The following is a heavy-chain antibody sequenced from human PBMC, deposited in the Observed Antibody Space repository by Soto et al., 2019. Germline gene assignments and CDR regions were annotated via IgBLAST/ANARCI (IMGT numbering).Heavy chain of an antibody. CDR1: GGTFSSYT. CDR2: IIPILGIA. CDR3: ARDQAYCSGGSCYEDWFDP. Sequence: ASVKVSCKASGGTFSSYTISWVRQAPGQGLKWMGRIIPILGIANYAQKFQGRVTITADKSTSTAYMELSSLRSEDTAVYYCARDQAYCSGGSCYEDWFDPWGQGTLVTVSS. V-gene: IGHV1-69*04. D-gene: IGHD2-15*01. J-gene: IGHJ5*02.